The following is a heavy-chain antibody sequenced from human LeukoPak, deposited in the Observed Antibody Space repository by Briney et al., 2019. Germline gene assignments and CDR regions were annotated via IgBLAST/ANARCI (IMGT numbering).Heavy chain of an antibody. CDR3: ARQTGSGLFILP. D-gene: IGHD3/OR15-3a*01. Sequence: SETLSLTCSVSGGSISTSNYYWVWIRQSPGKGLEWIGSIFHNGSAFYSPSLQSRVTMSLDTSKNQFSLRLTSVTAADTAVYYCARQTGSGLFILPGGQGTLVTVSS. J-gene: IGHJ4*02. CDR2: IFHNGSA. CDR1: GGSISTSNYY. V-gene: IGHV4-39*01.